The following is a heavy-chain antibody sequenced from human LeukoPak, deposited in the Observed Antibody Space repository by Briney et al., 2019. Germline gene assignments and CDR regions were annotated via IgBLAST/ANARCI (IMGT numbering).Heavy chain of an antibody. CDR3: ATGGPFVRGGPCDY. CDR1: GFTFSSYW. CDR2: IKQDGSEK. V-gene: IGHV3-7*01. D-gene: IGHD3-10*01. J-gene: IGHJ4*02. Sequence: GGSLRLSCAASGFTFSSYWMTWVRQAPGKGLEWVANIKQDGSEKNYVDSVKGRFNISRDNAKNSLYLQMGSLRDGDTAVYYCATGGPFVRGGPCDYWGQGILVTVSS.